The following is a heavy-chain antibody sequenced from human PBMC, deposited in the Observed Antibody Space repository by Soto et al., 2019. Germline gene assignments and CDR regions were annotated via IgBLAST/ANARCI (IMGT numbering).Heavy chain of an antibody. CDR2: ISPRTGDT. Sequence: QVPLVQSGAGVKKPGASVQVSCKASGYTFTEYYLYWVRQAPGQGPEWLGGISPRTGDTNQAQKFQGRVTMTRDISLTTACRELHTMTPDATAVYYCARDPSGAGAPYYFDLWGQASLVTV. D-gene: IGHD1-26*01. CDR1: GYTFTEYY. CDR3: ARDPSGAGAPYYFDL. V-gene: IGHV1-2*02. J-gene: IGHJ4*02.